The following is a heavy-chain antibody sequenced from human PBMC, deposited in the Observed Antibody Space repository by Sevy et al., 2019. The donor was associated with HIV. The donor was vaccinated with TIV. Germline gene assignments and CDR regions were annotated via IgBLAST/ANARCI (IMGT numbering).Heavy chain of an antibody. Sequence: ASVKVSCKASGYTFTGYYMHWVRQAPGQGLEWMGWINPNSGGTNYAQKFQGRVTMTRDTSINTADMELGRLRSDDTAVYYCAREGSVVPEYFQHWGQGTLVTVSS. J-gene: IGHJ1*01. D-gene: IGHD2-15*01. CDR3: AREGSVVPEYFQH. CDR1: GYTFTGYY. V-gene: IGHV1-2*02. CDR2: INPNSGGT.